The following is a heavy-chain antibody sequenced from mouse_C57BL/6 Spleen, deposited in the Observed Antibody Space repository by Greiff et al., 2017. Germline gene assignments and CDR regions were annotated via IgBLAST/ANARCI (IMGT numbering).Heavy chain of an antibody. D-gene: IGHD2-3*01. CDR3: ARGDDGYPFDY. CDR2: ISYDGSN. J-gene: IGHJ2*01. Sequence: DVKLQESGPGLVKPSQSLSLTCSVTGYSITSGYYWNWIRQFPGNKLEWMGYISYDGSNNYNPSLKNRISITRDTSKNQFFLKLNSVTTEDTATYYCARGDDGYPFDYWGQGTTLTVSS. CDR1: GYSITSGYY. V-gene: IGHV3-6*01.